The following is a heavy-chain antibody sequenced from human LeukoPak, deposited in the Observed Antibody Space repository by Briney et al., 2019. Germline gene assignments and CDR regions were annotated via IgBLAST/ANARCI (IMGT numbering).Heavy chain of an antibody. Sequence: GESLKISCKGSGYSFTSYGIGWVRQMPGKGLEWMGIIYPGDSDTRYSPSFQGQVTISADKSISTAYLQWSSLKASDTAMYYCARQVVAGTEGAYYFDYWGQGTLVTVSS. CDR3: ARQVVAGTEGAYYFDY. V-gene: IGHV5-51*01. CDR2: IYPGDSDT. CDR1: GYSFTSYG. D-gene: IGHD6-19*01. J-gene: IGHJ4*02.